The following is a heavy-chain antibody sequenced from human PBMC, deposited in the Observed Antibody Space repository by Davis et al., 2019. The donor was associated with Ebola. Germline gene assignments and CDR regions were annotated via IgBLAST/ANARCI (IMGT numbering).Heavy chain of an antibody. Sequence: PSETLSLTCAVYGGSFSGYYWSWIRQPPGKGLEWIGEINHSGSTNYNPSLKSRVTISVDTSKNQFSLKLSSVTAADTAVYYCARSQLERRFDYWGQGTLVTVSS. J-gene: IGHJ4*02. CDR2: INHSGST. D-gene: IGHD1-1*01. V-gene: IGHV4-34*01. CDR3: ARSQLERRFDY. CDR1: GGSFSGYY.